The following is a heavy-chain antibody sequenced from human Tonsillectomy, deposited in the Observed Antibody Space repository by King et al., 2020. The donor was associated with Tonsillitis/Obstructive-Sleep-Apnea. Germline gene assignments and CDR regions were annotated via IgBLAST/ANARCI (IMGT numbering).Heavy chain of an antibody. V-gene: IGHV3-74*02. Sequence: VQLVQSGGGLVQPGGALRLSCASSGFTFCSYWMHWVRQAPVKGFVLVSRINIDGSSTSYADSVKGRFTISRDNAKNTLYLQMNSLRAEDTAVYYCARGRFLEWLLSNDAFDIWGQGTMVTVSS. D-gene: IGHD3-3*01. CDR1: GFTFCSYW. CDR2: INIDGSST. J-gene: IGHJ3*02. CDR3: ARGRFLEWLLSNDAFDI.